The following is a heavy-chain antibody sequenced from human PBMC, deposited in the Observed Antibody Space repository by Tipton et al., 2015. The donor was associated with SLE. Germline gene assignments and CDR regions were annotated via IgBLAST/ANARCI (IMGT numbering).Heavy chain of an antibody. CDR3: AKIRSSSWYRDAFDI. V-gene: IGHV3-23*01. CDR1: GFTFSSYA. D-gene: IGHD6-13*01. J-gene: IGHJ3*02. CDR2: ISGSGGST. Sequence: SLRLSCTASGFTFSSYAMSWVRQAPGKGLEWVSVISGSGGSTYYADSVKGRFTISRDNSKNTLYLQMNSLRAEDTAVYYCAKIRSSSWYRDAFDIWGQGTMVTVSS.